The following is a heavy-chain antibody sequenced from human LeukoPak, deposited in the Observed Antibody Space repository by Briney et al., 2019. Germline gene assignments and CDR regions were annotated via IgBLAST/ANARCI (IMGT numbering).Heavy chain of an antibody. V-gene: IGHV4-39*01. CDR3: ARGGLRLGH. CDR1: GGSISSSSYY. J-gene: IGHJ4*02. CDR2: IYQSGST. Sequence: SETLSLTCTVSGGSISSSSYYWGWIRQPPGTGLEWIGSIYQSGSTYYNPSLKSRVTISVDTSKNQFSLKLSSVTAADTAVYYCARGGLRLGHWGQGTLVTVSS. D-gene: IGHD5-12*01.